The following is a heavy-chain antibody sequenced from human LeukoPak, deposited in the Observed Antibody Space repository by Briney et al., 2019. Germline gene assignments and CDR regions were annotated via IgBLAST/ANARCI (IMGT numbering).Heavy chain of an antibody. J-gene: IGHJ4*02. Sequence: SETLSLTCAVYGGSFSGYYWSWIRQPPGKGLEWIGEINHSGSTNYSPSLKSRVTISVDTSKNQFSLKLSSVTAADTAVYYCARGGSSSWFYYFDYWGQGTLVTVSS. CDR2: INHSGST. D-gene: IGHD6-13*01. CDR3: ARGGSSSWFYYFDY. CDR1: GGSFSGYY. V-gene: IGHV4-34*01.